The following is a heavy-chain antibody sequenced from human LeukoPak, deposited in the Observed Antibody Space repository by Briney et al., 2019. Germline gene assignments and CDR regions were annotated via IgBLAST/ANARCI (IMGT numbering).Heavy chain of an antibody. CDR2: ISAYIGNT. Sequence: GASVKVSCKASVYTFTSDGISWGRQAPGQGLEWMGWISAYIGNTNYAQKLQSRVTMTTDTSPSTDYMERRGPRSVNTARCYSARDPQIAPDCGGDCYPGDWGQGTLVTVSS. CDR1: VYTFTSDG. J-gene: IGHJ4*02. CDR3: ARDPQIAPDCGGDCYPGD. D-gene: IGHD2-21*02. V-gene: IGHV1-18*01.